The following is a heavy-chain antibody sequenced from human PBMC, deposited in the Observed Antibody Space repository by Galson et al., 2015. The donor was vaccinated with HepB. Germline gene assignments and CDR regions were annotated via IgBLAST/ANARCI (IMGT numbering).Heavy chain of an antibody. V-gene: IGHV3-33*01. CDR2: IWYDGSNK. Sequence: RLSCAASGFTFSSYGMHWVRQAPGKGLEWVAVIWYDGSNKYYADSVKGRFTISRDDSKNTLYLQMNSLRAEDTAVYYCARDSRRDTVTTLDYWGQGTLVTVSS. CDR3: ARDSRRDTVTTLDY. J-gene: IGHJ4*02. CDR1: GFTFSSYG. D-gene: IGHD4-17*01.